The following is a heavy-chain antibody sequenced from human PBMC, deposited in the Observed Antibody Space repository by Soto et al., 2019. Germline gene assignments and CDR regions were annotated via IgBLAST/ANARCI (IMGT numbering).Heavy chain of an antibody. V-gene: IGHV4-59*01. Sequence: QVQLQESGPGLVKPSETLSLTCTVSGGSISSYYWSWIRQPPGKGLEWIGYIYYSGSTNYNPSLKSRVTISVDTSKNQFSLKLSSVTAADTAVYYCARLGRYQLLFSYYGMDVWGQGTTVTVSS. CDR2: IYYSGST. J-gene: IGHJ6*02. D-gene: IGHD2-2*01. CDR1: GGSISSYY. CDR3: ARLGRYQLLFSYYGMDV.